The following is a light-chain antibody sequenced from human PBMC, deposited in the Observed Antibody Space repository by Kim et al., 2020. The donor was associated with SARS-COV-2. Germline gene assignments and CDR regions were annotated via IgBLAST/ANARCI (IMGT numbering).Light chain of an antibody. J-gene: IGKJ2*01. Sequence: SASVGYRVTITCRASQSISSWLAWYQQKPGKAPKLLIYKASSLECGVPSRFSGSGSGTEFTLTISSLQPDDFATYYCQQYNSYSYTFGQGTKLEI. V-gene: IGKV1-5*03. CDR2: KAS. CDR1: QSISSW. CDR3: QQYNSYSYT.